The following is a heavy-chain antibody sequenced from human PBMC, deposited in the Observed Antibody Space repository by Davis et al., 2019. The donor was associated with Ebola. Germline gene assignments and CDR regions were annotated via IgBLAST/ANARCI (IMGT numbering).Heavy chain of an antibody. Sequence: HTGGSLRLSCAASGFSFSSSWMHWVRQAPGKGLVWVSGIKADGSITSYADSVKGRFTISRDNAENTLYLQMNSLRAEDTAVYFCSRDAREMATNYWGQGTLVTVSS. CDR1: GFSFSSSW. CDR3: SRDAREMATNY. D-gene: IGHD5-24*01. V-gene: IGHV3-74*01. CDR2: IKADGSIT. J-gene: IGHJ4*02.